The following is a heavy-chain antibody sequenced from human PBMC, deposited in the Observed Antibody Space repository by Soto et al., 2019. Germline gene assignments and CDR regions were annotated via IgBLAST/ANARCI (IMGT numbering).Heavy chain of an antibody. J-gene: IGHJ4*02. CDR1: GDSLRSSYHY. V-gene: IGHV4-39*01. CDR2: IYYTGNT. CDR3: VRVEMYAGEFTPNFDR. D-gene: IGHD2-8*01. Sequence: QLHESGPGQVKSSETLSLTCTVSGDSLRSSYHYLGWIRQSPGKGLEWIGSIYYTGNTYYNPSPKNRVSISVDIATNEISLTLRAESVADTAVYFCVRVEMYAGEFTPNFDRWGPGALVTVSS.